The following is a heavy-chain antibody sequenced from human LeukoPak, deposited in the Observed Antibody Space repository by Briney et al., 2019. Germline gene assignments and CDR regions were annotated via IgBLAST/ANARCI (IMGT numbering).Heavy chain of an antibody. CDR2: ISGSGGNT. CDR3: AKNGHGSGSYYPRTKYYFDY. Sequence: GGSLRLSCAASGFTFSSYVMNWVRQAPGKGLEWVSTISGSGGNTYYADSVKGRFTISRDNSKNTLYLQMNSLRAEDTAVYYCAKNGHGSGSYYPRTKYYFDYWGQGTLVTVSS. D-gene: IGHD3-10*01. J-gene: IGHJ4*02. V-gene: IGHV3-23*01. CDR1: GFTFSSYV.